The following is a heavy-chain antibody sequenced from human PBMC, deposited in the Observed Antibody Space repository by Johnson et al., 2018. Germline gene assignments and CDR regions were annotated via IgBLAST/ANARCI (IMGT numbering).Heavy chain of an antibody. Sequence: VQLVQSGGAVVQPGGSLRLSCAASGFAFNEYTMHWFRQFPGQGLEWVSLVTWDGGSTFYADSVKGRFTISRNKRKNSLYLQMSSLGTEETAFYYCAKEKDRLIDSWGQGTQVTVSS. CDR2: VTWDGGST. CDR1: GFAFNEYT. V-gene: IGHV3-43*01. CDR3: AKEKDRLIDS. J-gene: IGHJ4*02.